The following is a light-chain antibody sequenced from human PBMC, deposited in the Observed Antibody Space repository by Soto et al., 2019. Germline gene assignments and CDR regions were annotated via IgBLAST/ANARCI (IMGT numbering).Light chain of an antibody. CDR2: GAS. Sequence: DIQMPQSPSTLSASVGDRVTITCRASQSISNWLAWYQQKPGKAPKLLISGASSLESGVPSRFSGSGSGTEFTLTISSLQPDDFATYYCQQYDSYSYTFGQGTKVDIK. CDR3: QQYDSYSYT. J-gene: IGKJ2*01. V-gene: IGKV1-5*01. CDR1: QSISNW.